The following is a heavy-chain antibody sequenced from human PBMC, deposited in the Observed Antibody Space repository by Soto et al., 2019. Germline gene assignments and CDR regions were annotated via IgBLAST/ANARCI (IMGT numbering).Heavy chain of an antibody. J-gene: IGHJ4*02. CDR1: GGSISSYY. D-gene: IGHD5-12*01. CDR2: IYYSGST. CDR3: ARGGGSGYDPYFDY. Sequence: QVQLQESGPGLVKPSETLSLTCTVSGGSISSYYWSWIRQPPGKGLEWIGYIYYSGSTNYNPSLKSRVTISVDTSKNQFSLKLSSVTAADTAVYYCARGGGSGYDPYFDYWGQGTLVTVSS. V-gene: IGHV4-59*01.